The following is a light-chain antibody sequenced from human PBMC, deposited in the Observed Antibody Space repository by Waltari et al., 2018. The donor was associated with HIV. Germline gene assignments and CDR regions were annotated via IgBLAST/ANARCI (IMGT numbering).Light chain of an antibody. V-gene: IGKV1-6*01. CDR1: KDIGND. Sequence: AIQMTQSPPSLSASVGDRVTITCRASKDIGNDLGWYQQKPGKAPKLLIFSASRLQSGIPSRFSGSGSGTDFTLTINSLRPEDFATYWCLQDFNYPRTFGQGTQVEMK. CDR2: SAS. J-gene: IGKJ1*01. CDR3: LQDFNYPRT.